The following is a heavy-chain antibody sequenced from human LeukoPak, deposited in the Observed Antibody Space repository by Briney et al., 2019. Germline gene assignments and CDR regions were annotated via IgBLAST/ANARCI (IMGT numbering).Heavy chain of an antibody. J-gene: IGHJ4*02. CDR2: IRSKAYGGTT. D-gene: IGHD1-26*01. CDR1: GFTFSSYA. CDR3: TRWELLGGAFDY. V-gene: IGHV3-49*04. Sequence: GGSLRLSFSAPGFTFSSYAMSWVRQAPGKGLEWVGFIRSKAYGGTTEYAASVKGRFTISRDDSKSIAYLQMNSLKTEDTAVYYCTRWELLGGAFDYWGQGTLVTVSS.